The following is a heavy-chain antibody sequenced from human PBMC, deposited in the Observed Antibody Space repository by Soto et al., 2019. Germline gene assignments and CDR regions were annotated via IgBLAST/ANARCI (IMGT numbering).Heavy chain of an antibody. Sequence: QVQLVQSGAEVKKPGASVKVSCKASGYTYISYAISWVRQAPGQGLEWMGWISVHNGNTNYAQKLPGRVTMTTATSTSTAYMELRSLRSDDTAVYYCARVVNHYYYGMDVWGQGTTVTVSS. CDR1: GYTYISYA. V-gene: IGHV1-18*01. CDR3: ARVVNHYYYGMDV. CDR2: ISVHNGNT. J-gene: IGHJ6*02. D-gene: IGHD3-22*01.